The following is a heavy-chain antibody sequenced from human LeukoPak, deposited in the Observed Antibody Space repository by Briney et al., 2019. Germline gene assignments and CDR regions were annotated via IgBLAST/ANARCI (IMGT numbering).Heavy chain of an antibody. J-gene: IGHJ6*03. CDR3: ARARLWYYYYYMDV. CDR2: IYYSGST. V-gene: IGHV4-59*01. CDR1: GGSISSYY. Sequence: SETLSLTCTVSGGSISSYYWSWIRQPPGKGLEWIGYIYYSGSTNYNPSLKSRVTISVDTSKNQLSLKLSSVTAADTAVYYCARARLWYYYYYMDVWGKGTTVTVSS. D-gene: IGHD2-21*01.